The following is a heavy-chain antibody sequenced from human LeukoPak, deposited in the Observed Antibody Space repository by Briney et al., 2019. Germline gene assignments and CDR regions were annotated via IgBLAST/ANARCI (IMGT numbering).Heavy chain of an antibody. CDR3: AREVADYGGYYYYHYMDV. Sequence: SETLSLTCAVYGGSFIGFHWNWIRQPPGKGLEWIGDINHSGSTNYNPSLTSRVTISVDPSKNQFSLKLSSVTAADTAMYYCAREVADYGGYYYYHYMDVWGKGTTVTISS. CDR2: INHSGST. V-gene: IGHV4-34*01. D-gene: IGHD4-23*01. J-gene: IGHJ6*03. CDR1: GGSFIGFH.